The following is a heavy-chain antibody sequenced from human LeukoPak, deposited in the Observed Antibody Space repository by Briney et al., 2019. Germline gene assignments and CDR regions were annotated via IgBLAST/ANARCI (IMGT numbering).Heavy chain of an antibody. J-gene: IGHJ4*02. V-gene: IGHV3-30-3*01. D-gene: IGHD2-2*02. CDR2: ISYDGSNK. CDR3: ARDQLGYCSSTSCYKPLDY. Sequence: RRSLRLSCAASGFTFSSYAMHWVRQAPGKGLEWVAVISYDGSNKYYADSVKGRFTISRDNSKNTLYLQMNSLRAEDTAVYYCARDQLGYCSSTSCYKPLDYWGQGTLVTVSS. CDR1: GFTFSSYA.